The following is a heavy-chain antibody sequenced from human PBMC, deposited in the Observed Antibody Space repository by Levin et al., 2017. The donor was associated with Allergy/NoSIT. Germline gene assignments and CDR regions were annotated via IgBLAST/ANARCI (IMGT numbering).Heavy chain of an antibody. D-gene: IGHD3-22*01. CDR1: GGSISSYY. CDR3: ARGGGSSGGGGFDY. J-gene: IGHJ4*02. CDR2: IYYTGST. V-gene: IGHV4-59*01. Sequence: ASETLSLTCTVSGGSISSYYWSWIRQPPGKGLEWIGYIYYTGSTNYNPSLKSRVTISLDTPKNQFSLKLISVTAADTAVYYCARGGGSSGGGGFDYWGQGTLVTVSS.